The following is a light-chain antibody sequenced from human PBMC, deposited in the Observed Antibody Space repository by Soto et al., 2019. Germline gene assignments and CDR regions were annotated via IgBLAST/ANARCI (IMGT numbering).Light chain of an antibody. V-gene: IGKV3-15*01. CDR3: QQYNNWPPMYT. J-gene: IGKJ2*01. CDR2: GAS. CDR1: QSVSSN. Sequence: EIVMTQSPATLSVSPGERATLSCRASQSVSSNIAWYQQKPGQAPRLLIYGASTRATGIPARFSGSGSGTEFTRTISSLQSEYFAVYYCQQYNNWPPMYTFGQGTKLEIK.